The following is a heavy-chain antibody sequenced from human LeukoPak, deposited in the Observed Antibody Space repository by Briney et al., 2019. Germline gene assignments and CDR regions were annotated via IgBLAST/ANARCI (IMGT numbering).Heavy chain of an antibody. J-gene: IGHJ4*02. Sequence: SETLSLTCAVYGGSFSGYYWSWIRQPPGKGLEWIWEINHSGSTNYNPSLKSRVTISVDTSKNQFSLKLSSVTAADTAVYYCARAAWYYGSGTTRIDYWGQGTLVTVSS. CDR3: ARAAWYYGSGTTRIDY. D-gene: IGHD3-10*01. V-gene: IGHV4-34*01. CDR1: GGSFSGYY. CDR2: INHSGST.